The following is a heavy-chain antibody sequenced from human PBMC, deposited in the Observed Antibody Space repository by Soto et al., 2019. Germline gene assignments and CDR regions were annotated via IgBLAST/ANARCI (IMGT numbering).Heavy chain of an antibody. CDR3: ARGTLVRGVAEAEFDY. CDR2: IHYSGDT. J-gene: IGHJ4*02. CDR1: GGSISGYY. Sequence: SETLSLTCTVSGGSISGYYWTWIRQPPGKGLEWIGYIHYSGDTKYNPSLKSRVTTSLDTSKRQVSLKLHSVTAADTAVYFCARGTLVRGVAEAEFDYWGQGTLVTVSS. D-gene: IGHD3-10*01. V-gene: IGHV4-59*01.